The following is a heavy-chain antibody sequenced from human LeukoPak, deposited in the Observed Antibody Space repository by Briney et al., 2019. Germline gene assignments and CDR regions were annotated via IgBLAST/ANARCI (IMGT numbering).Heavy chain of an antibody. CDR3: ATRGMVRGVIALRYYYYYYGMDV. Sequence: ASVKVSCKASGYTFTVYYMHWVRQAPGQGLEWMGGFDPEDGETIYAQKFQGRVTMTEDTSTDTAYMELSSLRSEDTAVYYCATRGMVRGVIALRYYYYYYGMDVWGQGATVTVSS. CDR1: GYTFTVYY. D-gene: IGHD3-10*01. J-gene: IGHJ6*02. V-gene: IGHV1-24*01. CDR2: FDPEDGET.